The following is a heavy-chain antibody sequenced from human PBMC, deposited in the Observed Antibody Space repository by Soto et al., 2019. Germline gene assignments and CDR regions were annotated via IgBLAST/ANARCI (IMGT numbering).Heavy chain of an antibody. D-gene: IGHD2-15*01. V-gene: IGHV4-61*01. J-gene: IGHJ4*02. CDR2: IYYSGST. Sequence: WEILSVTWNVLGGSGSSRSCYWSWIRQPPGKGLEWIGYIYYSGSTNYNPSLKSRVIISVDTSKNQFSLKLSRLRSDDTAVYYCASWYAATTNYFDYWGQGTLVTVSS. CDR3: ASWYAATTNYFDY. CDR1: GGSGSSRSCY.